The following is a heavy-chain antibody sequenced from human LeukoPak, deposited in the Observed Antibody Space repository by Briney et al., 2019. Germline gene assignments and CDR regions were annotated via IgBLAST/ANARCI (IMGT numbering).Heavy chain of an antibody. D-gene: IGHD6-19*01. CDR1: GGSISSSSYY. Sequence: SETLSLTCTVSGGSISSSSYYWGWIRQPPGKGLEWIGSIYYSGSTYYNPSLKSRVTISVDTSKNQFSLKLSSVTAADTAVYYCASTPTGIAVAGTFFYWGQGTLVTVSS. J-gene: IGHJ4*02. CDR2: IYYSGST. V-gene: IGHV4-39*01. CDR3: ASTPTGIAVAGTFFY.